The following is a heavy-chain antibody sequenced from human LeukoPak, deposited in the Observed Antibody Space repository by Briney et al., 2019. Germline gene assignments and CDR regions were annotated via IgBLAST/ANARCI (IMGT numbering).Heavy chain of an antibody. CDR3: ARAIETTWIQLWQSVGY. D-gene: IGHD5-18*01. Sequence: PGGSLRLSCAASGFTFSSYSMNWVRQAPGKGLEWVSSISSSSSYIYYADSVKGRFTISRDNAKNSLYLQMNSLRAEDTAVYYCARAIETTWIQLWQSVGYWGQGTLVTVSS. CDR2: ISSSSSYI. V-gene: IGHV3-21*01. CDR1: GFTFSSYS. J-gene: IGHJ4*02.